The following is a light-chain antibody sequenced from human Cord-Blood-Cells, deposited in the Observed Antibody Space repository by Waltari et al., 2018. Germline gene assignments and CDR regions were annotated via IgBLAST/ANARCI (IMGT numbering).Light chain of an antibody. J-gene: IGKJ2*01. CDR1: QSISSY. V-gene: IGKV1-39*01. Sequence: DIQMTQSPSSLSASVGDRVTITCRASQSISSYLNWYQQKPGKAPKLLFYAASSLQSGVTSRCSGSGSGTDFTLTISSLQPEDFATYYCQQSYSTPYTFGQGTKLEIK. CDR2: AAS. CDR3: QQSYSTPYT.